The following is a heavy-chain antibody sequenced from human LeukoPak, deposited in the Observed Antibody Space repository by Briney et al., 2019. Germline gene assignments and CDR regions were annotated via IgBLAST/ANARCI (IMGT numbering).Heavy chain of an antibody. CDR3: ARGKTMVYCGGDCYRFDN. CDR1: GYTFSGYY. CDR2: INPNSGGT. J-gene: IGHJ4*02. V-gene: IGHV1-2*02. D-gene: IGHD2-21*02. Sequence: ASVKVSCKASGYTFSGYYMHWVRQAPGQGLEWVGWINPNSGGTNYAQKFQGRVTMTRDTSISTAYMELSRLLSGDTAVYYCARGKTMVYCGGDCYRFDNWGQGTLVTVSS.